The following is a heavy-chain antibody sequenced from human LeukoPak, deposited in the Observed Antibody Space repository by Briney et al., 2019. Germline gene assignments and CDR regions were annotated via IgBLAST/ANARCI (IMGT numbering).Heavy chain of an antibody. J-gene: IGHJ5*02. V-gene: IGHV3-74*01. CDR3: ARGIYWFDP. Sequence: GGSLRLSCAASGFTFSSYWMHWVRHAPGKGLVWVSRIKSDGSSTSYADSVKGRFIISRDNAKDTLYLQMNSLRAEDTAVYYCARGIYWFDPWGQGTLVTVSS. CDR2: IKSDGSST. CDR1: GFTFSSYW.